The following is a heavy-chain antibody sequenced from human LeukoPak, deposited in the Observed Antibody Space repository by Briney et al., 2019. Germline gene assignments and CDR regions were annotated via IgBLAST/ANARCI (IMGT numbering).Heavy chain of an antibody. CDR3: AKLPVIAVAGTGLFDY. D-gene: IGHD6-19*01. J-gene: IGHJ4*02. V-gene: IGHV3-23*01. CDR2: ISGSGGST. Sequence: GRSLRLSCAASGFTFSSYAMSWVRQAPGKGLEWVSAISGSGGSTYYADSVKGRFTISRDNSKNTLYLQMNSLRAEDTAVYYCAKLPVIAVAGTGLFDYWGQGTLVTVSS. CDR1: GFTFSSYA.